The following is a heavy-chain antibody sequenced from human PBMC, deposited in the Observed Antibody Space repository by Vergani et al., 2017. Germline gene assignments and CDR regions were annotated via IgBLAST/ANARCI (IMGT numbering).Heavy chain of an antibody. CDR1: GGSFSGYY. D-gene: IGHD2-15*01. CDR3: ARRRYCSGGKCAFDI. Sequence: QVQLQQWGAGLLKPSETLSLTCAVYGGSFSGYYWSWIRQPPGKGLEWIGEINHSGSTNYNPSLKSRVTISVDTSKNQFSLRLTSVTAADTAVYYCARRRYCSGGKCAFDIWGQGTMVTVSS. J-gene: IGHJ3*02. V-gene: IGHV4-34*01. CDR2: INHSGST.